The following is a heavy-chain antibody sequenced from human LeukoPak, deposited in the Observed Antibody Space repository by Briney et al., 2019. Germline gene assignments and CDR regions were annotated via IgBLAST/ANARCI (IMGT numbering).Heavy chain of an antibody. J-gene: IGHJ5*02. Sequence: ASVKVSCKAPGYTFTGYYMHWVRQAPGQGLEWMGWMNPNSGNTGYAQKFQGRVTMTRNTSISTAYMELSSLRSEDTAVYYCARGVGWFDPWGQGTLVTVSS. CDR1: GYTFTGYY. CDR3: ARGVGWFDP. CDR2: MNPNSGNT. V-gene: IGHV1-8*02.